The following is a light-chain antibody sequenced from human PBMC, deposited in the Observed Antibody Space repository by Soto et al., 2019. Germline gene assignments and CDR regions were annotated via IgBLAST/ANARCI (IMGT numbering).Light chain of an antibody. CDR2: KAS. CDR1: QSIINW. CDR3: QQYNSYRT. Sequence: DIQMTQSPSTLSASIGDRVTITCRASQSIINWLAWYQQKPEKAPKLLFYKASSLESGVTSRFSGSGSGTEVTLIISSLQPDDFATYYCQQYNSYRTFGQGTKVELK. V-gene: IGKV1-5*03. J-gene: IGKJ1*01.